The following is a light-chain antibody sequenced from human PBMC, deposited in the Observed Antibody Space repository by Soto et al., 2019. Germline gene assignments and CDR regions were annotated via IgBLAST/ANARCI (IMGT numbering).Light chain of an antibody. CDR3: HCQDFGNSAVYS. CDR2: AAS. V-gene: IGKV3-20*01. J-gene: IGKJ2*01. Sequence: IGLTQSPGTLSLSPGESATLSCRASQSIRSSYVAWYQQKPGQAPRLLIYAASARATGLPDRFSGSGSGTDFTLTISRLEPEDFAMYYCHCQDFGNSAVYSFGQGTKLEI. CDR1: QSIRSSY.